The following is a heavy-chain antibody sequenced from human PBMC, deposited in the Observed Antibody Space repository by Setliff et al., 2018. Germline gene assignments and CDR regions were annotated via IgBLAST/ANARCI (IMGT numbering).Heavy chain of an antibody. D-gene: IGHD3-22*01. CDR1: GFTFSPYI. CDR2: IWYDGSHQ. J-gene: IGHJ6*03. CDR3: ARDPGLHYDSSYYYMDV. V-gene: IGHV3-33*08. Sequence: PGGSLRLSCAASGFTFSPYIIHWVRQAPGKGLEWVAVIWYDGSHQYYADSVKGRFTISRDNAKNTLYLQMNSLRAEDTAVYYCARDPGLHYDSSYYYMDVWGKGTTVTVSS.